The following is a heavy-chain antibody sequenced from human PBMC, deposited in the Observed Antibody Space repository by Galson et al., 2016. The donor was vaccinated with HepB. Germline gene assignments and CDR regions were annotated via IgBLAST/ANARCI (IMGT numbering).Heavy chain of an antibody. J-gene: IGHJ6*02. Sequence: SVKVSCKASGDTLSNYAISWVRQAPGQGLEWIGGFIPIFATANYAPNFLARLTLTVDGSTNTAYMELSSLTSDDTAIYYCARDRERAVTNYYYALDVWGQGTTVTVSS. V-gene: IGHV1-69*13. CDR3: ARDRERAVTNYYYALDV. CDR1: GDTLSNYA. D-gene: IGHD4-17*01. CDR2: FIPIFATA.